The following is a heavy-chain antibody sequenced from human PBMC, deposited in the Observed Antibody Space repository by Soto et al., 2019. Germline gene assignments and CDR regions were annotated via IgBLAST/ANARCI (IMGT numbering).Heavy chain of an antibody. CDR2: INPATGAA. CDR3: ARGGGVGVAGSAAFDM. Sequence: QLHLVQSGAVVKKPGASVTVSCSASGYPVTAYYMHWLRQAPGRGLEWMGGINPATGAARYTQTFQGRVTMTRDTSTSTVFMELSGLTSEDTAVFYWARGGGVGVAGSAAFDMWGQGTLVTVSS. D-gene: IGHD3-3*01. CDR1: GYPVTAYY. V-gene: IGHV1-46*01. J-gene: IGHJ3*02.